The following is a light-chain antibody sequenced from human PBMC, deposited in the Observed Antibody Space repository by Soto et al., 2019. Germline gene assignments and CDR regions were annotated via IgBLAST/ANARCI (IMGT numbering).Light chain of an antibody. CDR1: QSISNY. V-gene: IGKV3D-11*02. Sequence: EFVLSPAPGTLSLSPGETATLSCRARQSISNYLAWYQQKPGQAPRLLIYDASNTATGTPTRFSGSGPRTDFILTISSLAPEDSGYYYYQQRNAWVTFGGGTKVDIK. CDR3: QQRNAWVT. CDR2: DAS. J-gene: IGKJ4*01.